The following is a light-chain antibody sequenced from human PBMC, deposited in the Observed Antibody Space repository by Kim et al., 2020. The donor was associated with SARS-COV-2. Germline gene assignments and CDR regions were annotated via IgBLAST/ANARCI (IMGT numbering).Light chain of an antibody. V-gene: IGKV3-20*01. CDR3: QQYGRSPLT. Sequence: SPGERVTLSCRASPSVSDSSLVWYRQRPGQSPSLLIYATSTRAAGVPDRFSGSGSGTDFTLTISRLEPEDFGIYFCQQYGRSPLTFGGGTKVDIK. CDR2: ATS. J-gene: IGKJ4*01. CDR1: PSVSDSS.